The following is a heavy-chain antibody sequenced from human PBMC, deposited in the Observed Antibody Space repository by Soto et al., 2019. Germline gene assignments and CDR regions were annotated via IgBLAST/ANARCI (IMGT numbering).Heavy chain of an antibody. CDR1: GFSFGDSY. V-gene: IGHV3-11*06. CDR3: AKTIVSASGYYFDH. Sequence: QVQLVEAGGGLVKPGGSRRLACAASGFSFGDSYMSWVRQAPGKGLEWLSYISGGSSYTNYADSVKGRFTISRDNAKRSLYLEMNSLSADDTAVYSCAKTIVSASGYYFDHWGQGNLVTVSS. J-gene: IGHJ4*02. CDR2: ISGGSSYT. D-gene: IGHD2-21*01.